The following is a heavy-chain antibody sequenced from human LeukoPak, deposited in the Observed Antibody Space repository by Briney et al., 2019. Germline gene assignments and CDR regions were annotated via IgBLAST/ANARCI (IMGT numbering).Heavy chain of an antibody. CDR1: GYTFTSYG. D-gene: IGHD3-10*01. CDR3: ARNIWFGESADAFDI. J-gene: IGHJ3*02. Sequence: GSVKVSCKASGYTFTSYGISWVRQAPGQGLEWMGWINPNSGGTNYAQKFQGRVTMTRDKSIRTAYMGLSRLTSDDTAVYYCARNIWFGESADAFDIWGQGTMVTVSS. V-gene: IGHV1-2*02. CDR2: INPNSGGT.